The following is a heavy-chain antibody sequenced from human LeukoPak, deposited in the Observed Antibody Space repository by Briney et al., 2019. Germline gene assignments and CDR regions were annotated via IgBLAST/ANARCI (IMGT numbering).Heavy chain of an antibody. V-gene: IGHV4-39*01. J-gene: IGHJ6*02. CDR3: ARSTMVRGENYYYGMDV. CDR1: GGSIRSSYYY. D-gene: IGHD3-10*01. CDR2: IYDSGST. Sequence: PSETLSLTCTVSGGSIRSSYYYWGWIRQPPGKGLEWIGSIYDSGSTYYNPSLKSRVTISVDTSKNQFSLKLSSVTAADTAVYYCARSTMVRGENYYYGMDVWGQGTTVTVSS.